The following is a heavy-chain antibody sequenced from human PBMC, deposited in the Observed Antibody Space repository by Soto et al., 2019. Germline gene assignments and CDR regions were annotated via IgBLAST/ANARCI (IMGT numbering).Heavy chain of an antibody. D-gene: IGHD4-17*01. CDR2: ISYDGSNK. V-gene: IGHV3-30-3*01. Sequence: GGSLRLSCAASGFTFSSYAMHWVRQAPGKGLEWVAVISYDGSNKYYADSVKGRFTISRDNSKNTLYLQMNSLRAEDTAVYYCARDSHVSDDYGDYGGGYYYYGMDVWGQGTTVTVSS. CDR1: GFTFSSYA. CDR3: ARDSHVSDDYGDYGGGYYYYGMDV. J-gene: IGHJ6*02.